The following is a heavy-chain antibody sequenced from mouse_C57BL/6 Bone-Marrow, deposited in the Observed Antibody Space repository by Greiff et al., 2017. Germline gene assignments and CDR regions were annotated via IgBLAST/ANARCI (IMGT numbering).Heavy chain of an antibody. V-gene: IGHV1-82*01. CDR3: ARWAQRDYAMDY. J-gene: IGHJ4*01. D-gene: IGHD3-2*02. CDR2: IYPGDGDT. Sequence: QVQLKESGPELVKPGASVKISCKASGYAFSSSWMNWVKQRPGKGLEWIGRIYPGDGDTNYNGKFKGKATLTADKSSSTAYMQLSSLTSEDSAVYVGARWAQRDYAMDYWGQGTSVTVSS. CDR1: GYAFSSSW.